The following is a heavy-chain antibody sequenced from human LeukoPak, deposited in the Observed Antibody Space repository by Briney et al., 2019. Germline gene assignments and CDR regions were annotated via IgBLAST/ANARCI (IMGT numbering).Heavy chain of an antibody. CDR2: INHSGST. CDR1: GGSFSGYY. J-gene: IGHJ4*02. CDR3: ARSSPARYCSGGSCYSKPLDY. Sequence: SETLSLTWAVYGGSFSGYYWSWIRQPPVKGLEWIGEINHSGSTNYNPSLKSRVTISVDTSKNQFSLKLSSVTAADTAVYYCARSSPARYCSGGSCYSKPLDYWGQGTLVTVSS. D-gene: IGHD2-15*01. V-gene: IGHV4-34*01.